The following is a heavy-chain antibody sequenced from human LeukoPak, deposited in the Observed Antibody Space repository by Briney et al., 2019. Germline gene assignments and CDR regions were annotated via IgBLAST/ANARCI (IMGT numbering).Heavy chain of an antibody. CDR3: ARAYSGSWYWNWFDP. J-gene: IGHJ5*02. CDR1: GGSISSTGSF. V-gene: IGHV4-39*07. Sequence: PSETLSLTCTVSGGSISSTGSFWGWIRQPPGKGLEWIGSIYSGGITYYNPSLKSRVTISEDTSKNQFSLKVSSVSAADTAVYYCARAYSGSWYWNWFDPWGQGTLVTVSS. D-gene: IGHD6-13*01. CDR2: IYSGGIT.